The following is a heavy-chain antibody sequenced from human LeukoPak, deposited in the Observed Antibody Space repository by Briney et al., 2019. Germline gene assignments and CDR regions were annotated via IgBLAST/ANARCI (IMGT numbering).Heavy chain of an antibody. CDR2: IWRDGSNK. V-gene: IGHV3-33*08. CDR3: ARHGSGRKYFDPLDY. Sequence: TGGSLRLSCAAAGFSFNEYAMRWVRQAPGKGLEWVAVIWRDGSNKYYADSVKGRFTVSRDNPKNTLNLQMDSLRVEDTAVYYCARHGSGRKYFDPLDYWGQGTLVTVSS. CDR1: GFSFNEYA. J-gene: IGHJ4*02. D-gene: IGHD1-26*01.